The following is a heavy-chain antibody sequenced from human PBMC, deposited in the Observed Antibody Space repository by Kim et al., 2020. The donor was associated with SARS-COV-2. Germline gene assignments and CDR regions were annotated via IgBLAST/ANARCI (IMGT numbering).Heavy chain of an antibody. Sequence: SETLSLTCTVSGGSISSYYWSWIRQPPGKGLEWIGYIYYSGSTNYNPSLKSRVTISVDTSKNQFSLKLSSVTAADTAVYYCARAKDYCTGGVCYTPARTKEKNAFDIWGQGTMVTVSS. V-gene: IGHV4-59*01. D-gene: IGHD2-8*02. CDR1: GGSISSYY. CDR2: IYYSGST. CDR3: ARAKDYCTGGVCYTPARTKEKNAFDI. J-gene: IGHJ3*02.